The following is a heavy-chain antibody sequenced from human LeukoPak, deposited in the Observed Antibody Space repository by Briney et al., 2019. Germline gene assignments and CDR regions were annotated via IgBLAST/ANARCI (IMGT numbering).Heavy chain of an antibody. J-gene: IGHJ3*02. CDR1: DRTITTYY. Sequence: SETLSLTCTVSDRTITTYYWNWTRQPAGKGLEFIGRIYSSGTTNYNPSLKSRVTMSVDTSKNQFSLELRSVTAADTAVYYCARGAPVAGHDALDIWGQGTLVTVSS. CDR3: ARGAPVAGHDALDI. D-gene: IGHD6-19*01. CDR2: IYSSGTT. V-gene: IGHV4-4*07.